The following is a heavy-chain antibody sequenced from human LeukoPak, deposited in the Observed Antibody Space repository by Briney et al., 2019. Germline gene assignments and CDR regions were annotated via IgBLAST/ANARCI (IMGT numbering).Heavy chain of an antibody. J-gene: IGHJ4*02. Sequence: PSETLSLTCTVSGGSISSYYWNWIRQPPGKGLEWIGYIYCSGSTNYNPSLKSRVTISVDTSKNQFSLKLSSVTAADTAVYYCARSPSVRGIFFDYWGQGTLVTVSS. CDR1: GGSISSYY. CDR2: IYCSGST. V-gene: IGHV4-59*01. CDR3: ARSPSVRGIFFDY. D-gene: IGHD1-14*01.